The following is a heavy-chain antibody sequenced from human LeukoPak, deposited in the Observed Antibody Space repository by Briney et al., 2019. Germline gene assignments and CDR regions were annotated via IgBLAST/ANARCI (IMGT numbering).Heavy chain of an antibody. D-gene: IGHD3-10*01. Sequence: ASVKVSCKASRYTFTSYYMHWVRQAPGQGLEWMGIINPSGDATIYAQRFQGRATMTTDTSTSTAYMELRSLRSDDTAVYYCARDRRVRAFIDYWGQGTLVTVSS. J-gene: IGHJ4*02. CDR3: ARDRRVRAFIDY. CDR1: RYTFTSYY. CDR2: INPSGDAT. V-gene: IGHV1-46*01.